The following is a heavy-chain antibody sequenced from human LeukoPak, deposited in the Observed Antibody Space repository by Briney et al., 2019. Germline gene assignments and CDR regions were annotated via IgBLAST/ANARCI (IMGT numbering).Heavy chain of an antibody. CDR2: IYSDNT. Sequence: GGSLRHLCAACGGTFSRYAMSWVGQAPGKGLEWVSFIYSDNTHYSDSVKGRFTLNRDNDKNSLYLQMPSLRAEDTAVYYCAREGGSAWFLDYWGQGTMVTVSS. J-gene: IGHJ4*02. CDR1: GGTFSRYA. CDR3: AREGGSAWFLDY. V-gene: IGHV3-69-1*01. D-gene: IGHD6-19*01.